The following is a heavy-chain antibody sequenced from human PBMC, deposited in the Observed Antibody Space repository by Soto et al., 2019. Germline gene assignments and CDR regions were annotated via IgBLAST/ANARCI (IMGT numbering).Heavy chain of an antibody. D-gene: IGHD6-13*01. CDR2: IYYSGST. Sequence: QVQLQESGPGLVKPSQTLSLTCTVSGGSISSGGYYWSWIRQHPGKGLEWIGYIYYSGSTYYNPSLKSRVTISVDTSKNQFSLKLSSVTAADTAVYYCARDSGSSSWYGYAVDIWGQGTMVTVSS. CDR3: ARDSGSSSWYGYAVDI. J-gene: IGHJ3*02. CDR1: GGSISSGGYY. V-gene: IGHV4-31*03.